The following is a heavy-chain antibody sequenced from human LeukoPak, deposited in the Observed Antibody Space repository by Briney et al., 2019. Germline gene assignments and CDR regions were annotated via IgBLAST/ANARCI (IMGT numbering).Heavy chain of an antibody. Sequence: LGASVKVSCKASGYTFTGYYMHWVRQAPGQGLEWMGWINPNSGGTNYAQKFQGRVTMTRDTSISTAYMELSRLRSDDTAVYYCARGVYYYDSSGYQIDYWGQGTLVTVSS. J-gene: IGHJ4*02. CDR3: ARGVYYYDSSGYQIDY. CDR1: GYTFTGYY. CDR2: INPNSGGT. V-gene: IGHV1-2*02. D-gene: IGHD3-22*01.